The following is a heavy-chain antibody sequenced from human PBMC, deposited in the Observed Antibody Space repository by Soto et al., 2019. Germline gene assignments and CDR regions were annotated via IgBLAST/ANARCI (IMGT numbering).Heavy chain of an antibody. J-gene: IGHJ4*02. V-gene: IGHV3-74*01. CDR3: ARVYLSSGWSKVDY. D-gene: IGHD6-19*01. CDR2: IKSDGSTT. CDR1: GFTFSNYW. Sequence: EVQLVESGGGLVQPGGSLRLSCAASGFTFSNYWMNWVRQSPGKGLVCVSRIKSDGSTTSYADSVKGRFTISRDNAKKTLYLQMNSLRAEDTAVYYCARVYLSSGWSKVDYWGQGTLVTVSS.